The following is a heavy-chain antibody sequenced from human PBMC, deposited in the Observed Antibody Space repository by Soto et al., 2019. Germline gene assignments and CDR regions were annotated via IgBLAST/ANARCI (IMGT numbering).Heavy chain of an antibody. CDR1: GGSISSGGYY. J-gene: IGHJ6*03. Sequence: SETLSLTCTVSGGSISSGGYYWSWIRQHPGKGLEWIGYIYYSGSTYYNPSLKSRVTISVDTSKNQFSLKLSSVTAADTAVYYCARADYGDYDYYYYYYMDVWGKGTTVTVSS. D-gene: IGHD4-17*01. CDR3: ARADYGDYDYYYYYYMDV. CDR2: IYYSGST. V-gene: IGHV4-31*03.